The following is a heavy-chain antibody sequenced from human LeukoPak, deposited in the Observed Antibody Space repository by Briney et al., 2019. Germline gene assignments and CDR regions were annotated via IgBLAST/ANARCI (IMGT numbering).Heavy chain of an antibody. Sequence: GGSLRLSCAASGFTFGTYAMTWVHQAPGKGLEWVSTISGSGANTYYADSVKGRFTISRDNSKNTLYLQMNSLRAEDTAVYYCAKAPLYISSSIVAWGQGALVTVSS. J-gene: IGHJ5*02. CDR3: AKAPLYISSSIVA. CDR2: ISGSGANT. CDR1: GFTFGTYA. D-gene: IGHD6-6*01. V-gene: IGHV3-23*01.